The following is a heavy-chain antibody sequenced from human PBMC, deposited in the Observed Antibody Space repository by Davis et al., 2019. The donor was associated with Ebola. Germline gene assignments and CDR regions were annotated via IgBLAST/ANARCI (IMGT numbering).Heavy chain of an antibody. D-gene: IGHD2-21*01. Sequence: AASVKVSCKASGYIFTSYAMHWVRQAPGQRLEWMGWINAGNGDTKYSQKFRDRVTITRDTSTSTAYMELRSLRSDDTAVYYCARRRDYDAFDIWGQGTMVTVSS. CDR2: INAGNGDT. J-gene: IGHJ3*02. CDR1: GYIFTSYA. CDR3: ARRRDYDAFDI. V-gene: IGHV1-3*01.